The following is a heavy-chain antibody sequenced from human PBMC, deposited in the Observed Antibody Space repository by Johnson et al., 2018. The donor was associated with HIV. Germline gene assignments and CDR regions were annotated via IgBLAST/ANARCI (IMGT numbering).Heavy chain of an antibody. Sequence: VQLVESGGGLVKPGGSLRLSCAASGFTFSNAWMSWVRQAPGKGLKWVGRIKSKTDGGTTDYAAPVKGRFTISRDNSKNTLYLQMNSLRAEDTALYYCARGAPWSGSDAFDIWGQGTMVTVSS. CDR1: GFTFSNAW. J-gene: IGHJ3*02. V-gene: IGHV3-15*05. CDR2: IKSKTDGGTT. D-gene: IGHD3-3*01. CDR3: ARGAPWSGSDAFDI.